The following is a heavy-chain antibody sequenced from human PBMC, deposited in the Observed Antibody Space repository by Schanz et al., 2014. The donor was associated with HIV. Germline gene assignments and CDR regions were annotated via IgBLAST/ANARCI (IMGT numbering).Heavy chain of an antibody. D-gene: IGHD3-22*01. J-gene: IGHJ4*02. CDR3: ARGATTYSSGYYYPDY. Sequence: EVQLVESGGGLVQPGGSLRVSCATSGFTLSSFTMNWVRQAPGKGLEWVSSISSSSSYTYYADSVKGRFAISRDNAKNSLYLQMNSLRDEDTAVYYCARGATTYSSGYYYPDYWGQGTLVTVSS. CDR1: GFTLSSFT. CDR2: ISSSSSYT. V-gene: IGHV3-21*01.